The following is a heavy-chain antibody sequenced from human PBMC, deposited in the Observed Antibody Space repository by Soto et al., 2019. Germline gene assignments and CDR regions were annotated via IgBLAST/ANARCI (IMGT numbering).Heavy chain of an antibody. J-gene: IGHJ4*02. CDR2: INHSGST. V-gene: IGHV4-34*01. CDR3: APGYDSSGYYYWNFDY. D-gene: IGHD3-22*01. CDR1: GGSFSGYY. Sequence: SETLSLTCAVYGGSFSGYYWSWIRQPPGKGLEWIGEINHSGSTNYNPSLKSRVTISVDTSKNQFSLKLSSVTAADTAVHYCAPGYDSSGYYYWNFDYWGQGTLVTVSS.